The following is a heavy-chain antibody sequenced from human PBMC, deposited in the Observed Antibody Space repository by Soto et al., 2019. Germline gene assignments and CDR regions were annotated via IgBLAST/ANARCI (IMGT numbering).Heavy chain of an antibody. CDR2: IRGSGGST. CDR1: GFTFSSYA. D-gene: IGHD5-12*01. CDR3: AKDHRGTTATFDY. V-gene: IGHV3-23*01. J-gene: IGHJ4*02. Sequence: EVQLLESGGGLVQPGGSLRLSCAASGFTFSSYAMSWVRQAPGKGLEWVSAIRGSGGSTYYADSVKGRFTISRDNSKNTLYLQMNSLRAEDTAVYYGAKDHRGTTATFDYWGQGTLVTVSS.